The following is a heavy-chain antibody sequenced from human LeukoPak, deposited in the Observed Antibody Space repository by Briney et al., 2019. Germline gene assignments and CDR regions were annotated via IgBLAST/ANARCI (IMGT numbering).Heavy chain of an antibody. CDR1: GFTFSSYN. D-gene: IGHD6-13*01. V-gene: IGHV3-48*02. CDR2: ISGGSDSI. J-gene: IGHJ4*02. CDR3: ARDFGGLAARPYSFDY. Sequence: GGSLRLSCAASGFTFSSYNMNWVRQAPGKGLGWVSFISGGSDSIYYADSVKGRFTISRDSAKNSLYLQMNSLRDEDTAVFYCARDFGGLAARPYSFDYWGQGTLVTVSS.